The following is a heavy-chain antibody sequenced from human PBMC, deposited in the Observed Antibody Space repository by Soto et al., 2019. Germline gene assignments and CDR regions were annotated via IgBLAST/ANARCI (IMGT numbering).Heavy chain of an antibody. V-gene: IGHV1-18*01. J-gene: IGHJ4*02. CDR3: ARVGYYYDSSGYLYYFDY. Sequence: ASVKVSCKASGYTFTSYGISWVLQAPGQGLEWMGWISAYNGNTNYAQKLQGRVTMTTDTSTSTAYMELRSLRSDDTAVYYCARVGYYYDSSGYLYYFDYWGQGTLVTVSS. CDR1: GYTFTSYG. D-gene: IGHD3-22*01. CDR2: ISAYNGNT.